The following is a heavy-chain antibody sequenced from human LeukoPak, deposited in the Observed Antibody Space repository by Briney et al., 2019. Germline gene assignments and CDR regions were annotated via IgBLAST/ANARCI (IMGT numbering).Heavy chain of an antibody. CDR2: INPSGGST. V-gene: IGHV1-2*04. CDR3: ARARWDNWNPLWVTGMDV. Sequence: ASVKVSCKASGYTFTSYYMHWVRQAPGQGLEWMGIINPSGGSTNYAQKFQGWVTMTRDTSISTAYMELSRLRSDDTAVYYCARARWDNWNPLWVTGMDVWGQGTTVTVSS. J-gene: IGHJ6*02. D-gene: IGHD1-1*01. CDR1: GYTFTSYY.